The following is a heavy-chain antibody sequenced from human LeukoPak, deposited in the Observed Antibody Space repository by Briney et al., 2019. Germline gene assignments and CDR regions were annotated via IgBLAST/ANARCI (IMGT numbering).Heavy chain of an antibody. D-gene: IGHD1-26*01. J-gene: IGHJ4*02. Sequence: SETLSLTCTVSGGSISSYYWSWILQPPGKGLEWIGYIYYSGSTNYNPSLKSRVTISVDTSKNQFSLKLSSVTAADTAVYYCARFPPVGATFSDYWGQGTLVTVSS. CDR1: GGSISSYY. CDR3: ARFPPVGATFSDY. V-gene: IGHV4-59*01. CDR2: IYYSGST.